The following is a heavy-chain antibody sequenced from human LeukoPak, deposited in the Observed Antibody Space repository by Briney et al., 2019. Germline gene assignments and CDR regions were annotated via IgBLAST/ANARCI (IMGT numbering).Heavy chain of an antibody. CDR1: GFTFSSYW. CDR2: ISSDGTST. J-gene: IGHJ4*02. D-gene: IGHD2-15*01. CDR3: ARDQVYCSGGYCYFDY. Sequence: GGSLRLSCAASGFTFSSYWMHWVRQVPGKGLVWVSRISSDGTSTAYADSVKGRFTISRGNAKNTLYLQMNSLRAEDTAVYYCARDQVYCSGGYCYFDYWGQGTLVTVSS. V-gene: IGHV3-74*01.